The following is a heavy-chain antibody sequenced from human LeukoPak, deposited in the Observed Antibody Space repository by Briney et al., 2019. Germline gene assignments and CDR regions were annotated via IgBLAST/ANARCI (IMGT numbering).Heavy chain of an antibody. V-gene: IGHV4-34*01. CDR3: ARGGVVPAATKYNWFDP. CDR2: INHSGST. CDR1: GGSFSGYY. J-gene: IGHJ5*02. D-gene: IGHD2-2*01. Sequence: SETLSLTCAVYGGSFSGYYWSWIRQPPGKGLEWIGEINHSGSTNYNPSLKSRVTISVDTSKNQFSLKLSSVTAADTAVYHCARGGVVPAATKYNWFDPWGQGTLVTVSS.